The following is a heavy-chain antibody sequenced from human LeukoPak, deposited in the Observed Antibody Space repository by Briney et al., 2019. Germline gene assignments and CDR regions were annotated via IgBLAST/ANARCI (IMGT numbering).Heavy chain of an antibody. CDR1: GFTFSSYS. D-gene: IGHD5-24*01. CDR2: ISSSSSTI. CDR3: ARDAGKGWLQLRGGFDY. J-gene: IGHJ4*02. Sequence: GGSLRLSCAASGFTFSSYSMNWVRQAPGKGPEWVSYISSSSSTIYYADSVKGRFTISRDNAKNSLYLQMNSLRAEDTAVYYCARDAGKGWLQLRGGFDYWGQGTLVTVSS. V-gene: IGHV3-48*01.